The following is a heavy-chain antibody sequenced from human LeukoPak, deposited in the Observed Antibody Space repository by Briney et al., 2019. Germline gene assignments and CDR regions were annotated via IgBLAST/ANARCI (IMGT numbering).Heavy chain of an antibody. J-gene: IGHJ4*02. CDR1: GGSISSGDYY. Sequence: KTSQTLSLTCTVSGGSISSGDYYWSWIRQPPGKGLEWIGYIYYSGSTYYNTSLKSRVTISVDTSKNQFSLKLSSVTAADTAVYYCARDLSPYSSGFIDYWGQGTLVTVSS. CDR2: IYYSGST. D-gene: IGHD6-19*01. CDR3: ARDLSPYSSGFIDY. V-gene: IGHV4-30-4*08.